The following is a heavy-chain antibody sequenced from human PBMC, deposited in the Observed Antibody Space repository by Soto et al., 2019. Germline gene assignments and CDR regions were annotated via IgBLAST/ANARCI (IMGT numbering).Heavy chain of an antibody. Sequence: SVKVSCKASGGTFSSYAISWVRQAPGQGLEWMGGIIPIYGTANYAQKLQGRVTMTTDTSTSTAYMELRSLRSDDTAVYYCARDSPPVDYWGQGTLVTVSS. V-gene: IGHV1-69*05. CDR1: GGTFSSYA. CDR3: ARDSPPVDY. J-gene: IGHJ4*02. CDR2: IIPIYGTA.